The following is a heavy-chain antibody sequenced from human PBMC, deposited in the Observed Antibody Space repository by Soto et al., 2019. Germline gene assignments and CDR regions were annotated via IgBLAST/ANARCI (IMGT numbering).Heavy chain of an antibody. Sequence: GESLRLSCAASGFTLHNYAMSWVRQPPGKGLEWVSAISGSGGSTYYADSVKGRFTISRDNTKNTLYLQMTSFRAEDTAVYYCATAGLDLYEDDAFDIWGQGTTVTVSS. CDR2: ISGSGGST. CDR1: GFTLHNYA. D-gene: IGHD1-7*01. V-gene: IGHV3-23*01. CDR3: ATAGLDLYEDDAFDI. J-gene: IGHJ3*02.